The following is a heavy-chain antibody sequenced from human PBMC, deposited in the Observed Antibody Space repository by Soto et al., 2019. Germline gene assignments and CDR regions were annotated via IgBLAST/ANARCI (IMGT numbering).Heavy chain of an antibody. V-gene: IGHV4-39*01. CDR3: ARRDITMVRGVISPTYYGMDV. Sequence: SETLSLTCTVSGGSISSSSYYWGWIRQPPGKGLEWIGSIYYSGSTYYNPSLKSRVTISVDTSKNQFSLKLSSVTAADTAVYYCARRDITMVRGVISPTYYGMDVWGQGTTVTVSS. J-gene: IGHJ6*02. D-gene: IGHD3-10*01. CDR1: GGSISSSSYY. CDR2: IYYSGST.